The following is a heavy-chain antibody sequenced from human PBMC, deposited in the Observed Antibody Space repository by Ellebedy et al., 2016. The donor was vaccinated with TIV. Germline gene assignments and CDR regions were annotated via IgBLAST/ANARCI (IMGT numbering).Heavy chain of an antibody. J-gene: IGHJ2*01. D-gene: IGHD5-18*01. CDR1: GFTFNRYD. CDR2: VGTASDA. Sequence: GGSLRLXCVASGFTFNRYDMHWVRQVTGKGLEWVAGVGTASDAFYPDSVKGRFTISRENARNSLYLHMSSLRAGDTGVYYCVRDGDTATLFGANWYFNLWGRGILVTVSS. V-gene: IGHV3-13*01. CDR3: VRDGDTATLFGANWYFNL.